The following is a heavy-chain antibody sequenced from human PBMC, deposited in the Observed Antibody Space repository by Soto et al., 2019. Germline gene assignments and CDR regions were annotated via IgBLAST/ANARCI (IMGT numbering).Heavy chain of an antibody. CDR1: GFTFSSYA. CDR3: ASSQGPVAATLDY. V-gene: IGHV3-30-3*01. CDR2: ISYDGSNK. D-gene: IGHD2-15*01. Sequence: GGSLRLSCAASGFTFSSYAMHWVRQAPGKGLEWVAVISYDGSNKYYADSVKGRFTISRDNSKNTLYLQMNSLRAEDTAVYYCASSQGPVAATLDYWGQGTLVTVSS. J-gene: IGHJ4*02.